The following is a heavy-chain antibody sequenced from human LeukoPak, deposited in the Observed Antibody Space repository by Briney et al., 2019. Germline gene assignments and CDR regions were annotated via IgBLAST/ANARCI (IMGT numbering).Heavy chain of an antibody. D-gene: IGHD2-2*01. Sequence: KRSETLSLTCAVYGGSFSGYYWRWIRQPPGKGLEWIGEINHSGSTNYNPSLKSRVTISVDTSKNQFSLKLSSVTAADTAVYYCATDIVVLPARGFDPWGQGTLVTVSS. J-gene: IGHJ5*02. CDR3: ATDIVVLPARGFDP. CDR1: GGSFSGYY. V-gene: IGHV4-34*01. CDR2: INHSGST.